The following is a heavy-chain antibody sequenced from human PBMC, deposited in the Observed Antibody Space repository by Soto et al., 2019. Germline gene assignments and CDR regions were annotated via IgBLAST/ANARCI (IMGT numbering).Heavy chain of an antibody. CDR1: GFTFSNAW. CDR2: IKSKTDGGTT. D-gene: IGHD4-17*01. Sequence: GGSLRLSCAASGFTFSNAWMSWVRQAPGKGLEWVGRIKSKTDGGTTDYAAPMKGRFTISRDDSKNTLYLQMNSLKTEDTAVYYCTTTTVTSTLYYYYYGMDVWGQGTTVTVSS. CDR3: TTTTVTSTLYYYYYGMDV. V-gene: IGHV3-15*01. J-gene: IGHJ6*02.